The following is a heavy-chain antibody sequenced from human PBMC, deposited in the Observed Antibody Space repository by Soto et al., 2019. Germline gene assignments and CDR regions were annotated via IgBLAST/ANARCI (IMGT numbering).Heavy chain of an antibody. V-gene: IGHV4-34*01. D-gene: IGHD5-18*01. CDR2: INHSGST. CDR1: GGSFSGYY. CDR3: AREIEYSYGL. J-gene: IGHJ4*02. Sequence: SETLSLTCAVYGGSFSGYYWSWIRQPPGKGLEWIGEINHSGSTNYSPSLKSRVTISVDTSKNQFSLKLSSVTAADTAVYYCAREIEYSYGLWGQGTLVTVSS.